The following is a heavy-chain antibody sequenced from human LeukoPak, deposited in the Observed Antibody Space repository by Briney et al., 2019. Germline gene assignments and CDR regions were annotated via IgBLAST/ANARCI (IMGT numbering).Heavy chain of an antibody. V-gene: IGHV4-38-2*02. J-gene: IGHJ4*02. CDR3: ARVGSSGSYSH. Sequence: ASETLSLTCTVSGYSISSGYYWGWTRQPPGKGLEWIGSIYHSGSTYYNPSLKSRVTMSVDTSKNQFSLKLSSVTAADTAVYYCARVGSSGSYSHWGQGTLVTVSS. CDR2: IYHSGST. D-gene: IGHD3-10*01. CDR1: GYSISSGYY.